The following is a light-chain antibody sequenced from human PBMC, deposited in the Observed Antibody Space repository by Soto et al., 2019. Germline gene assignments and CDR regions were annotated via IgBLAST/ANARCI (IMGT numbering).Light chain of an antibody. J-gene: IGKJ5*01. CDR2: GTS. Sequence: EIVMSQSPATLSVSPGERATLSCRASQSVSSNLAWYQQKPGQAPRLLIYGTSTRATGIPARFSGSGSGTEFTLTISSLQSEDFAVYYCQQYNIWRSITFGQGTRLEIK. CDR3: QQYNIWRSIT. CDR1: QSVSSN. V-gene: IGKV3-15*01.